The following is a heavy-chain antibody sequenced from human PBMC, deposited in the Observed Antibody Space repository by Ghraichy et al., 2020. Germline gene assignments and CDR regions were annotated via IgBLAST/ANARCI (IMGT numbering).Heavy chain of an antibody. Sequence: GGSLRLSYAASGFTFSSYGMHWVRQAPGKGLEWVAVIWYDGSNKYYADSVKGRFTISRDNSKNTLYLQMNSLRAEDTAVYYCAKMRYCSGGSCYYYYGMDVWGQGTTVTVSS. CDR2: IWYDGSNK. CDR3: AKMRYCSGGSCYYYYGMDV. D-gene: IGHD2-15*01. J-gene: IGHJ6*02. CDR1: GFTFSSYG. V-gene: IGHV3-33*06.